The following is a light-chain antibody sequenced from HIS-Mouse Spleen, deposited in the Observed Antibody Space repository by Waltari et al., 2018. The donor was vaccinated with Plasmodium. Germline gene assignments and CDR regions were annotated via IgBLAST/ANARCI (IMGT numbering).Light chain of an antibody. J-gene: IGLJ3*02. Sequence: SYELTQPPSVSVSPGQTARIPCSGDALPKKYAYWYQQKSGPAPVLVIYKDSKRPSGNPERFSGSSSWTMATLTISGAQVEDEADYYCYSTDSSGNHRVFGGGTKLTVL. V-gene: IGLV3-10*01. CDR1: ALPKKY. CDR3: YSTDSSGNHRV. CDR2: KDS.